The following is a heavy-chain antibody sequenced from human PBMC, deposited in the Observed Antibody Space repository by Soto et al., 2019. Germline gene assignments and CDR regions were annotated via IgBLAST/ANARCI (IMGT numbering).Heavy chain of an antibody. CDR1: GYTFTDYG. D-gene: IGHD3-16*01. Sequence: QVQLVQSGAEMKKPGASVKVSCKASGYTFTDYGISWVRQAPGQGLEWMGWIGDFADDINFAQKFQGRVTLTTDTSTSTAYMELRSLTSDDAAIYYCARDYDRWGEDSFDPWGQGTLVTVSS. J-gene: IGHJ5*02. CDR3: ARDYDRWGEDSFDP. CDR2: IGDFADDI. V-gene: IGHV1-18*01.